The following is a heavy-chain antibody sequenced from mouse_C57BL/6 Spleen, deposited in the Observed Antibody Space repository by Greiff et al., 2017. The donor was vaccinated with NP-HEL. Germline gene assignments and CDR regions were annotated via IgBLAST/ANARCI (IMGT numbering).Heavy chain of an antibody. Sequence: DVMLVESGGGLVKPGGSLKLSCAASGFTFSDYGMHWVRQAPEKGLEWVAYISSGSSTIYYADTVKGRFTISRDNAKNTLFLQMTSLRSEDTAMYYCARTMGSYFDYWGQGTTLTVSS. J-gene: IGHJ2*01. V-gene: IGHV5-17*01. CDR1: GFTFSDYG. CDR3: ARTMGSYFDY. D-gene: IGHD2-14*01. CDR2: ISSGSSTI.